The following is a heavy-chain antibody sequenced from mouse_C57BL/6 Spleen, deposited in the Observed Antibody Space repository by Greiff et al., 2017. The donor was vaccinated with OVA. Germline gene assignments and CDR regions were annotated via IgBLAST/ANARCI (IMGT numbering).Heavy chain of an antibody. D-gene: IGHD1-1*01. CDR2: IYPGSGST. J-gene: IGHJ1*03. V-gene: IGHV1-55*01. CDR1: GYTFTSYW. CDR3: AREVYYGSSLRCFDV. Sequence: QVQLQQPGAELVKPGASVKMSCKASGYTFTSYWITWVKQRPGQGLEWIGDIYPGSGSTNYNEKFKSKATLTVDTSSSTAYMQLSSLTSEDSAVYDCAREVYYGSSLRCFDVWGTGTTVTVSS.